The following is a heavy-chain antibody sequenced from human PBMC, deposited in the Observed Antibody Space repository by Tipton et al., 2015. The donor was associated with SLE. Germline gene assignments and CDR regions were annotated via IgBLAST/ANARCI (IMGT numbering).Heavy chain of an antibody. CDR1: GFTFSSYA. D-gene: IGHD2-15*01. Sequence: RSLRLSCPASGFTFSSYAMHWVRQAPGKGLEWVAVISYDGSNKYYADSVKGRFTISRDNSKNTLYLQMNSLRAEDTAAYYCARAEGSWDAFDIWGQGTMVTASS. J-gene: IGHJ3*02. V-gene: IGHV3-30*04. CDR3: ARAEGSWDAFDI. CDR2: ISYDGSNK.